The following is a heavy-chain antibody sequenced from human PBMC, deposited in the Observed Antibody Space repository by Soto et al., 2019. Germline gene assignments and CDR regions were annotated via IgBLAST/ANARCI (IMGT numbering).Heavy chain of an antibody. J-gene: IGHJ4*02. CDR3: ATINRGSNRLDY. V-gene: IGHV4-30-4*01. CDR2: IYYSGST. Sequence: QVQLQESGPGLVKPSQTLSLTCTVSGGSISSGDYYWRWIRQPPGKGLEWIGYIYYSGSTYYNPSLKSRVTMSVDTSKNHFALKLSSVTAADTAVYYCATINRGSNRLDYWGQGTLVTVSS. D-gene: IGHD3-10*01. CDR1: GGSISSGDYY.